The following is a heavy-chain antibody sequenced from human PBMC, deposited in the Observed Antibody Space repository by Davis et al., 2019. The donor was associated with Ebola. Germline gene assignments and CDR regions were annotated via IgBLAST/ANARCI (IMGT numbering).Heavy chain of an antibody. V-gene: IGHV1-58*01. CDR1: GFTFTRSA. CDR2: VVVGSGNT. D-gene: IGHD2-2*01. Sequence: SVKVSCKASGFTFTRSAVRWVRQARGQRLEWIGWVVVGSGNTNYTHQFQDRVTISRDMPTSTAYMELSSLRSEDTAVYFCAAASLYYYYYMDVWGKGTTVTVSS. CDR3: AAASLYYYYYMDV. J-gene: IGHJ6*03.